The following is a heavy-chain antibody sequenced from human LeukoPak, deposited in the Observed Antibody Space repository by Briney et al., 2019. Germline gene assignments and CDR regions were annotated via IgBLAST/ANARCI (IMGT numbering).Heavy chain of an antibody. J-gene: IGHJ4*02. Sequence: PSETLSLTCTVSGGSISSYYWSWIRQPPGKGLEWIGYIYYSGSTNYNPSLKSRVTISVDTSKNQFSLKLSSVTAADTAVYYCAAREGSYYDILTGYYLDYWGQGTLVTVSS. CDR3: AAREGSYYDILTGYYLDY. CDR2: IYYSGST. V-gene: IGHV4-59*01. D-gene: IGHD3-9*01. CDR1: GGSISSYY.